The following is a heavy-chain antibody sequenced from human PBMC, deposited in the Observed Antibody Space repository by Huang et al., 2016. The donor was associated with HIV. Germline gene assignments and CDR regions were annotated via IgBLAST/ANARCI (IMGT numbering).Heavy chain of an antibody. CDR3: ARDSEGDCSSTSCPTVFDY. D-gene: IGHD2-2*01. CDR1: GFTFSSYA. CDR2: ISNDGSNK. V-gene: IGHV3-30-3*01. Sequence: QVQLVESGGGVVQPGRSLRLSCAASGFTFSSYAMHWVRQAPGKGLEWVAVISNDGSNKYYADSVKGRFTISRDNSKNTLYLQMNSLRAEDTAVYYCARDSEGDCSSTSCPTVFDYWGQGTLVTVSS. J-gene: IGHJ4*02.